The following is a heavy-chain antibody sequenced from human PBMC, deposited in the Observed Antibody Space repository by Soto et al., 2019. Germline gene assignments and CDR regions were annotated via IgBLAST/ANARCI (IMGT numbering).Heavy chain of an antibody. CDR2: ISSNGGST. Sequence: PGGSLRLSCSASGFTFSSYAMHWVRQAPGKGLEYVSAISSNGGSTYYADSVKGRFTISRDNSKNTLYLQMSSLRAEDTAVYYSSRSGYDAGNRSGMDVWGQGTTVTVSS. CDR1: GFTFSSYA. J-gene: IGHJ6*02. V-gene: IGHV3-64D*08. CDR3: SRSGYDAGNRSGMDV. D-gene: IGHD5-12*01.